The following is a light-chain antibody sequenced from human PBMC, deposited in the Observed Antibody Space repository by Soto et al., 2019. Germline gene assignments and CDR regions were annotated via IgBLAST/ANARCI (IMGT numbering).Light chain of an antibody. CDR2: AAS. Sequence: IALTQSPATLSVPPGARATLSCRASQTISRNLAWYQQRPGQAPRLLIYAASTRATGVPARFSGSGSGTEFTLTINSLQSEDFALYYCHQYNNWPPGTFGQGTKVEIK. J-gene: IGKJ2*01. V-gene: IGKV3-15*01. CDR1: QTISRN. CDR3: HQYNNWPPGT.